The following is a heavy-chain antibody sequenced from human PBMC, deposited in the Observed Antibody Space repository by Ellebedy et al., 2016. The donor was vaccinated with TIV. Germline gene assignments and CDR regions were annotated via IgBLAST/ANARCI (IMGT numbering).Heavy chain of an antibody. CDR3: ARGALRTPQSDY. D-gene: IGHD2-15*01. J-gene: IGHJ4*02. Sequence: GESLKISYKSSGYSFTSYWIGWVRQMPGKGLEWVAIIYPGDSATRYSPSFQGQVTISADTSISTAYLQWSSLKASDTAMYYCARGALRTPQSDYWGQGTLVTVSS. CDR2: IYPGDSAT. V-gene: IGHV5-51*01. CDR1: GYSFTSYW.